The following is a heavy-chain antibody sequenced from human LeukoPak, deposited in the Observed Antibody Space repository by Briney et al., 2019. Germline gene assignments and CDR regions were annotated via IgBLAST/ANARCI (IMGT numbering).Heavy chain of an antibody. Sequence: PSETLSLTCAVYGGSFSGYYWSWIRQPPGEGLEWIGEINHSGSTNYNPSLKSRVTISVDTSKNQFSLKLSSVTAADTAVYYCARLYDSSGYYYGLYYGMDVWGQGTTVTVSS. CDR2: INHSGST. CDR3: ARLYDSSGYYYGLYYGMDV. V-gene: IGHV4-34*01. CDR1: GGSFSGYY. J-gene: IGHJ6*02. D-gene: IGHD3-22*01.